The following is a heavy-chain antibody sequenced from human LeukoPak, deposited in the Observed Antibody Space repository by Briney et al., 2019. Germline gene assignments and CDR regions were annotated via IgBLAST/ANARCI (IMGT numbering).Heavy chain of an antibody. J-gene: IGHJ4*02. CDR1: GFDFRAYE. CDR2: IAGSDTRT. Sequence: GGSLRLSCAASGFDFRAYEMSWVRQAPGKGLEWVSYIAGSDTRTYYADSVKGRFTISRDNAKNSLYLQMNSLRAEDTAVYYCARAAAGSFDYWGQGTLVTVSS. D-gene: IGHD6-13*01. V-gene: IGHV3-48*03. CDR3: ARAAAGSFDY.